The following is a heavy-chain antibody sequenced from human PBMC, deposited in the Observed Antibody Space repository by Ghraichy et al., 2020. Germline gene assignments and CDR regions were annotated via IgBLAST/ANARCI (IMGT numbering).Heavy chain of an antibody. J-gene: IGHJ4*02. CDR1: GGSISGYY. V-gene: IGHV4-59*01. CDR2: IYYSGTI. CDR3: SRDSSYALDY. Sequence: SETLSLTCTVSGGSISGYYWSWIRQPPGKGLEWIAYIYYSGTITYNPSLKSRVTMSVDTSKNQFSLKLSSVTAAYTAVYYCSRDSSYALDYWGRGTLVTVSS. D-gene: IGHD2-2*01.